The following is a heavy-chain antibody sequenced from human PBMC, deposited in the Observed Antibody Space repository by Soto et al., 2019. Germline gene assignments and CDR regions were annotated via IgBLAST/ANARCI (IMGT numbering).Heavy chain of an antibody. CDR2: IYYSGST. D-gene: IGHD3-22*01. CDR3: ARESHYYDSSGYWNYGMDV. V-gene: IGHV4-31*03. Sequence: SEILSLTCTVSGGSISSGGYYWSWIRQHPGKGLEWIGYIYYSGSTYYNPSLKSRVTISVDTSKNQFSLKLSSVTAADTAVYYCARESHYYDSSGYWNYGMDVWGQGTTVTVSS. J-gene: IGHJ6*02. CDR1: GGSISSGGYY.